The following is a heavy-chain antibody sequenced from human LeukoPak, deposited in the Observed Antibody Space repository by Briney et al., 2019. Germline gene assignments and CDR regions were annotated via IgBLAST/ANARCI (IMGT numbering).Heavy chain of an antibody. V-gene: IGHV3-30*02. D-gene: IGHD3/OR15-3a*01. CDR2: IRYDGSYK. Sequence: GGSLRLSCAASGFPFRSYAMHWVRQAPGKGLEWVAFIRYDGSYKYYADSVKGRFTISRDNSKNTLYLQMNRLRAEDTAVYYCARGDWGARGMDVWGKGTTVTISS. CDR1: GFPFRSYA. CDR3: ARGDWGARGMDV. J-gene: IGHJ6*03.